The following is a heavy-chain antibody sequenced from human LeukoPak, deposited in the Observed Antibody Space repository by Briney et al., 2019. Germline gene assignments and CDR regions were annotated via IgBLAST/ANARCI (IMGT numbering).Heavy chain of an antibody. CDR2: IYYSGST. CDR3: ARGEIVVVTAIRYYYYGMDV. D-gene: IGHD2-21*02. J-gene: IGHJ6*02. CDR1: GGSISSYY. V-gene: IGHV4-59*08. Sequence: SETLSLTYTVSGGSISSYYWSWIRQPPGKGLEWTGYIYYSGSTNYNPSLKSRVTISVDTSKNQFSLKLSSVTAADTAVYYCARGEIVVVTAIRYYYYGMDVWGQGTTVTVSS.